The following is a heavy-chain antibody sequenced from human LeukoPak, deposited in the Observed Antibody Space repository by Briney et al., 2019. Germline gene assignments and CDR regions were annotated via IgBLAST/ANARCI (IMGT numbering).Heavy chain of an antibody. V-gene: IGHV4-34*01. CDR2: INHSGST. Sequence: SETLSLTCAVYGGSFSGYYWSWIRQPPGKGLEWIGEINHSGSTNYNPSLKSRVTISVDTSKNQFSLKLSSVTAADTAVYYCARGPRRGYYDSSGYRPYYYYGMDVWGQGTTVTVS. J-gene: IGHJ6*02. CDR1: GGSFSGYY. D-gene: IGHD3-22*01. CDR3: ARGPRRGYYDSSGYRPYYYYGMDV.